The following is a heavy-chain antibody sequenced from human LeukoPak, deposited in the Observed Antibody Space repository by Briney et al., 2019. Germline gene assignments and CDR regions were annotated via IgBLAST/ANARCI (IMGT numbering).Heavy chain of an antibody. CDR1: GGSISSYY. J-gene: IGHJ4*02. V-gene: IGHV4-59*01. Sequence: SETLSLTCTVSGGSISSYYWSWIRQPPGKGLEWIGCIYYSGSTNYNPSLKSRVTISVDTSKNQFSLKLSSVTAADTAVHYCARVGGIVDYWGQGTLVTVSS. CDR3: ARVGGIVDY. CDR2: IYYSGST. D-gene: IGHD2-15*01.